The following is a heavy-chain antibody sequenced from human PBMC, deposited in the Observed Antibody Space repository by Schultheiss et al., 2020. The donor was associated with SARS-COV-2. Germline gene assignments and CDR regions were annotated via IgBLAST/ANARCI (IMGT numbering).Heavy chain of an antibody. J-gene: IGHJ4*02. V-gene: IGHV3-53*01. CDR3: ARDDSSGWYGGVDY. Sequence: GESLKISCVGSGLTVSSNYMSWVRQAPGKGLEWVSVIYGGGNTYYADSVKGRFTISRDNAKNSLYLQMNSLRAEDTAVYYCARDDSSGWYGGVDYWGQGTLVTVSS. CDR2: IYGGGNT. D-gene: IGHD6-19*01. CDR1: GLTVSSNY.